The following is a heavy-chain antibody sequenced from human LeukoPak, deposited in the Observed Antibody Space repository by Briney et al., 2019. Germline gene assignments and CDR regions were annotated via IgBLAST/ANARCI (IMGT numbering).Heavy chain of an antibody. V-gene: IGHV4-39*07. Sequence: SETLSLTCTVSGGSISSSSYYWGWIRQPPGKGLEWIGSIYYSGSTYYNPSLKSRVTISVDTSKNQFSLKLSSVTAADTAVYYCARASWDSSPYYFDYWGQGTLVTVSS. J-gene: IGHJ4*02. CDR3: ARASWDSSPYYFDY. D-gene: IGHD3-22*01. CDR1: GGSISSSSYY. CDR2: IYYSGST.